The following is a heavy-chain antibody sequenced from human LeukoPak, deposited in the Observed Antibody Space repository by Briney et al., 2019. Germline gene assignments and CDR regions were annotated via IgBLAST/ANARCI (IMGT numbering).Heavy chain of an antibody. CDR1: GYSFTSYW. CDR3: ARAVVTGPNFRYYYYGMDV. V-gene: IGHV5-51*01. D-gene: IGHD4-23*01. Sequence: GESLKISCKGSGYSFTSYWIGWVRQMPGKGLEWMGIIYPGDSDTRYSPSFQGQVTISADKSISTAYLQWSSLKASDTAMYYCARAVVTGPNFRYYYYGMDVWGQGTTVTVPS. CDR2: IYPGDSDT. J-gene: IGHJ6*02.